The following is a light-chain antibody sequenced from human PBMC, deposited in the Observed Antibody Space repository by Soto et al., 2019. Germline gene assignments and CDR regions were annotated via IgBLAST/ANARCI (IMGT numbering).Light chain of an antibody. V-gene: IGKV1-5*03. CDR1: QSVSSW. J-gene: IGKJ1*01. Sequence: DIQMTQSPSTLSASVGDRATISCRASQSVSSWLAWYQQKPGKAPRLLIYNASTIDSGIPSRFSGSGSGTDFTLTISSQQADDVATYYCQQYSTYCTFGQGTKVDIK. CDR3: QQYSTYCT. CDR2: NAS.